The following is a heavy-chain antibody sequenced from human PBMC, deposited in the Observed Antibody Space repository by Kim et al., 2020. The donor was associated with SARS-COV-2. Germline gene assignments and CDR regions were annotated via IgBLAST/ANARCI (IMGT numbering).Heavy chain of an antibody. D-gene: IGHD6-19*01. Sequence: AGSVKGRFTNSKENSKNTLYLQVNRRRAEGTAVYYCAKERPAVAGGFDCWGQGTLVTVSS. V-gene: IGHV3-23*01. J-gene: IGHJ4*02. CDR3: AKERPAVAGGFDC.